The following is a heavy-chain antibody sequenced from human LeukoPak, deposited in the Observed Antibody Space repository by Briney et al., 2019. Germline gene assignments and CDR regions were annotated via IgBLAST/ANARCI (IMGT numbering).Heavy chain of an antibody. J-gene: IGHJ4*02. D-gene: IGHD5-12*01. Sequence: GGSLRLSCAASGFTFSSYGMQWVRQAPGKGLEWVAFIWYDGSNKYYADSVKGRFTISRDNSKNTLYLQMNSLRAEDTAVYYCAREQWLKYYFDYWGQGTLVTVSS. CDR1: GFTFSSYG. V-gene: IGHV3-33*01. CDR3: AREQWLKYYFDY. CDR2: IWYDGSNK.